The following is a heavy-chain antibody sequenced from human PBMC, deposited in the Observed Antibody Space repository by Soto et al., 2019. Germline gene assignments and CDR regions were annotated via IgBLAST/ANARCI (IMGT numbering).Heavy chain of an antibody. J-gene: IGHJ4*02. Sequence: GASVKVSCKASGGTFSSYAISWVRQAPGQGLEWMGGIIPIFGTANYAQKFQGRVTITADESTSTAYMELSSLRSEDTAVYYCASEAPNRVAARSAAMVTYRFDYWGQGTLVTVSS. CDR2: IIPIFGTA. V-gene: IGHV1-69*13. CDR1: GGTFSSYA. D-gene: IGHD5-18*01. CDR3: ASEAPNRVAARSAAMVTYRFDY.